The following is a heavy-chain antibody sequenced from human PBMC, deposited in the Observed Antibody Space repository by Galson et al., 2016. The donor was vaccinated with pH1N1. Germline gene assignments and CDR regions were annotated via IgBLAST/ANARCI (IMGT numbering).Heavy chain of an antibody. V-gene: IGHV4-59*01. CDR2: IYYSGTT. CDR3: ARGGGDLDS. Sequence: SETLSLTCTVSGDSINRNYWSWIRQPPGKGLEWIGYIYYSGTTSYTPSLKSRITISVDSSQGQFSLKLTSVTAADTAVYYCARGGGDLDSWGQGTLVTVSS. CDR1: GDSINRNY. D-gene: IGHD2-21*02. J-gene: IGHJ4*02.